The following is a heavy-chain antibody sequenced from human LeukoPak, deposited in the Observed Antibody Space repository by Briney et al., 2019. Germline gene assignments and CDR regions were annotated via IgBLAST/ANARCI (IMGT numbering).Heavy chain of an antibody. CDR1: GGSMTSRNYY. V-gene: IGHV4-39*01. CDR2: IYYSGST. D-gene: IGHD4-17*01. J-gene: IGHJ4*02. Sequence: SETLSLTCTASGGSMTSRNYYWGWIRQPPGKGPEWIGSIYYSGSTDYNPSLKDRVTIYVDTSKDRFSLKLSSVTAADTAVYFCARRWDDYGNYFDNWGQGTLVTVSS. CDR3: ARRWDDYGNYFDN.